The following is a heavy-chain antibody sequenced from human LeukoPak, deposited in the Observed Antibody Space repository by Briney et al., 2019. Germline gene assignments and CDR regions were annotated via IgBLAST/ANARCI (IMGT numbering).Heavy chain of an antibody. CDR2: ISGSGGST. CDR1: GFTFSSYA. D-gene: IGHD3-10*01. V-gene: IGHV3-23*01. J-gene: IGHJ4*02. CDR3: TRDGSGSQGF. Sequence: GGSLRLSCAASGFTFSSYAMSWVRQAPGKGLEWVSAISGSGGSTYYADSVKGRFTISRDNSKNTLYLQMNSLRAEDTAVYYCTRDGSGSQGFWGQGTLVTVSS.